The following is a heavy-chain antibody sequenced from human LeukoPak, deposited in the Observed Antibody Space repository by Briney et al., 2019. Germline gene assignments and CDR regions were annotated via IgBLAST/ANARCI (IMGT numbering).Heavy chain of an antibody. V-gene: IGHV3-11*04. J-gene: IGHJ4*02. CDR3: ARESRLLLWFGEFFDY. Sequence: GGSLRLSCAASGFTFSDYYMSWIRQAPGKGLEWVSYISSSGSTIYYADSVKGRFTISRDNAKNSLYLQMNSLRAEDTAVYYCARESRLLLWFGEFFDYWGQGTLVTVSS. CDR1: GFTFSDYY. CDR2: ISSSGSTI. D-gene: IGHD3-10*01.